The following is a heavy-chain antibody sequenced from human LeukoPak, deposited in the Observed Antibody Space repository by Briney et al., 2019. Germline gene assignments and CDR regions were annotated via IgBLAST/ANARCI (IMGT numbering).Heavy chain of an antibody. V-gene: IGHV3-74*01. CDR3: ATGGGWEPSSGVVTHIDV. D-gene: IGHD3-3*01. CDR1: GFTFSDYS. Sequence: PGGSLRLSCAASGFTFSDYSMTWIRQAPGMGLELVSRIDNDGNGIIYADSVKGRFTTSRDNAKNTLYLQMSSLRVEDTAVYYCATGGGWEPSSGVVTHIDVWGKGTTVTVSS. J-gene: IGHJ6*03. CDR2: IDNDGNGI.